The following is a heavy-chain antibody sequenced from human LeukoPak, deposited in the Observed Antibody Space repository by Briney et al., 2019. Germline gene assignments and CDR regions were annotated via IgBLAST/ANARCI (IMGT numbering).Heavy chain of an antibody. Sequence: SETLSLTCTVSGGSISSYYWSWLRQPPGKGLEWIGYIYYSGSTNYNPSLKSRVTIPVDPSKNQFSLKLSSATAADTAVYYCARDRGGDGYNDYYFDYWGQGTLVTVSS. D-gene: IGHD5-24*01. CDR1: GGSISSYY. J-gene: IGHJ4*02. CDR2: IYYSGST. CDR3: ARDRGGDGYNDYYFDY. V-gene: IGHV4-59*01.